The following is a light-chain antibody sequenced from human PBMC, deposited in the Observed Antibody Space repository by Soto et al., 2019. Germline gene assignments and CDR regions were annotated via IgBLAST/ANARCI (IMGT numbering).Light chain of an antibody. CDR3: VQSVHWPPYT. CDR1: LSLAYIDGNTY. V-gene: IGKV2-30*01. CDR2: NLS. Sequence: DVVMTQSPLFLPVTLGQPASISCRSSLSLAYIDGNTYLHWFQQRPGQSPRRLIYNLSSRDSGVPDRFSGSGSGIYFTMKSSRVEADDVGVYYCVQSVHWPPYTFGQGTKLEIK. J-gene: IGKJ2*01.